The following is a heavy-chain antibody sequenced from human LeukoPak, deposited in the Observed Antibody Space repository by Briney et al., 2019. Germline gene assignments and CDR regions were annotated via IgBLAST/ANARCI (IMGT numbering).Heavy chain of an antibody. D-gene: IGHD5-12*01. CDR3: ARLNSGYDIRFDY. Sequence: KSSETLSLTCTVSGGSVSSGSYYWSWIRQPPGKGLEWIGYIYYSGSTNYNPSLKSRVTMSVDTSKNQFSLKLSSVTAADTAVYYCARLNSGYDIRFDYWGQGTLVTVSS. CDR1: GGSVSSGSYY. V-gene: IGHV4-61*01. J-gene: IGHJ4*02. CDR2: IYYSGST.